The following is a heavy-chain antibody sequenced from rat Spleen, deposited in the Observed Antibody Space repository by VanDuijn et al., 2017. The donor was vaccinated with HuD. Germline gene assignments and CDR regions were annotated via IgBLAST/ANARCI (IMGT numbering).Heavy chain of an antibody. CDR3: ASPITTRGFAY. CDR2: ISSDGGRN. CDR1: GFTFSDYY. J-gene: IGHJ3*01. D-gene: IGHD1-4*01. Sequence: EVQLEESGGGLVQPGRSLKLSCAASGFTFSDYYMAWVRQAPTKGLEWVATISSDGGRNFYRDSVKGRFTISRDNAKSTLYLQMDSLRSEDTATYYCASPITTRGFAYWGQGTLVTVSS. V-gene: IGHV5-29*01.